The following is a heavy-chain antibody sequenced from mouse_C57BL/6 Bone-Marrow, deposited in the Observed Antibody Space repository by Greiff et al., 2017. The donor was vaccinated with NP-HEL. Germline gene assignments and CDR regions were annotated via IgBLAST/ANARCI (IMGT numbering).Heavy chain of an antibody. CDR2: IHPNSGST. CDR3: ARWGYGSSHWYFDV. J-gene: IGHJ1*03. Sequence: QVQLQQPGAELVKPGASVKLSCKASGYTFTSYWMHWVKQRPGQGLEWIGMIHPNSGSTNYNEKFKSKATLTVDKSSSTAYMRLSSLTSEDSAVYYCARWGYGSSHWYFDVWGTGTTVTVSS. CDR1: GYTFTSYW. V-gene: IGHV1-64*01. D-gene: IGHD1-1*01.